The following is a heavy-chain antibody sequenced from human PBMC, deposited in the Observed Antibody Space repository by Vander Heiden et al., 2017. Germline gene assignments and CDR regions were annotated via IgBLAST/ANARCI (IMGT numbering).Heavy chain of an antibody. CDR2: ARNEPNSFTP. CDR1: GFTFSDHH. D-gene: IGHD1-26*01. V-gene: IGHV3-72*01. CDR3: VKSRVGSILDY. Sequence: EVQLVASGGGLVQPGGSLRLSCAASGFTFSDHHMDWVRQAPGKGLEWIGRARNEPNSFTPEYAASVKGRFTVSRDDSKSSSYLQMDSLKTEDTAVYYCVKSRVGSILDYWGQGTLVTVSS. J-gene: IGHJ4*02.